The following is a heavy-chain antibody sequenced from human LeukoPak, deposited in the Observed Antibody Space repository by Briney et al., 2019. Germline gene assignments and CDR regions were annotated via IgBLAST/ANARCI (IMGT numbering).Heavy chain of an antibody. CDR3: ASSGPTGYYFQDAFDI. CDR1: GYTFTNYD. Sequence: ASVKVSCKASGYTFTNYDINWVRQATGQGLEWMGWMNPNSGNTGYAQEFQGRVTMTRNTSITTAYMELSSLRSEDTAVYYCASSGPTGYYFQDAFDIWGQGTMVTISS. V-gene: IGHV1-8*01. J-gene: IGHJ3*02. D-gene: IGHD3-9*01. CDR2: MNPNSGNT.